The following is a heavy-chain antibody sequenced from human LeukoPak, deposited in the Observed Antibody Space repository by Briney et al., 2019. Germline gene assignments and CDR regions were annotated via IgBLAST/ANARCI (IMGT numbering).Heavy chain of an antibody. CDR2: INPNSGGT. D-gene: IGHD6-25*01. Sequence: ASVKVSCKASGYTFTGYYMHWVRQAPGQGLEWMGWINPNSGGTNYAQKFQGRVTMTRDTSISTAYMELSRLRSDDTAVYYCARDRPEAAPPSAFDIWGQGTMVTVSS. CDR1: GYTFTGYY. V-gene: IGHV1-2*02. CDR3: ARDRPEAAPPSAFDI. J-gene: IGHJ3*02.